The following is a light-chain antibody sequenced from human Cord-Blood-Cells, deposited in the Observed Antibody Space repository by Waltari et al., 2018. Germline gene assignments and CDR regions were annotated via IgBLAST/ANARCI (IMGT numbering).Light chain of an antibody. J-gene: IGLJ2*01. CDR1: NIGSKS. CDR2: DDS. V-gene: IGLV3-21*03. Sequence: SYVLTQPPSVLVAPGKTARITCGGNNIGSKSVHWYQQKPGQAPVLGVYDDSDRPSGIPERFSGSNSGNTATLTISRVEAGDEADYYCQVWDSSSDHYVVFGGGTKLTVL. CDR3: QVWDSSSDHYVV.